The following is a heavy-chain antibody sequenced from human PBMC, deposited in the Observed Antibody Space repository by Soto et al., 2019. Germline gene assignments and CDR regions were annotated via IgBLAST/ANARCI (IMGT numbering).Heavy chain of an antibody. D-gene: IGHD2-15*01. Sequence: QVQLVQSGAEVKKPGASVKVSCKASGYTFTSYAMHWVRQAPGQRLEWMGWINAGNGNTKYSQKFQGRVTITRDTAASTAYMELSRLRSEDTAVYYCARDGGRMEPWDYWGQGTLVTVSS. CDR1: GYTFTSYA. CDR2: INAGNGNT. V-gene: IGHV1-3*01. CDR3: ARDGGRMEPWDY. J-gene: IGHJ4*02.